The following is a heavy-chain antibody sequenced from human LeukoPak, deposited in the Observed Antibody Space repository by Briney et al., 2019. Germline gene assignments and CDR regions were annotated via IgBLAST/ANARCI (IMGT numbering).Heavy chain of an antibody. CDR3: ARLDPYCGGDCYPILDY. CDR2: IYYTGST. J-gene: IGHJ4*02. D-gene: IGHD2-21*02. Sequence: SETLSLTCAVYGGSFSGYYWSWIRQPPGKELEWIGYIYYTGSTNYNPSLKSRVTISVDTSKNHFSLKLSSVTAADTAVYYCARLDPYCGGDCYPILDYWGQGTLVPVSS. CDR1: GGSFSGYY. V-gene: IGHV4-59*08.